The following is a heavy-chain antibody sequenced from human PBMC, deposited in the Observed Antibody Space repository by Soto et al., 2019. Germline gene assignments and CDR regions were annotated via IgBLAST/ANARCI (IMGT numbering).Heavy chain of an antibody. CDR1: GGTFSSYA. V-gene: IGHV1-69*12. CDR3: AGNAQDGYNSPFDY. CDR2: IIPIFGTA. Sequence: QVQLVQSGAEVKKPGSSVKVSCKASGGTFSSYAISWVRQAPGQGLEWMGGIIPIFGTANYAQKFQSRVTITADESTSTDYMELRSLRSEDTAVYYCAGNAQDGYNSPFDYWGQGTLVTVSS. D-gene: IGHD5-12*01. J-gene: IGHJ4*02.